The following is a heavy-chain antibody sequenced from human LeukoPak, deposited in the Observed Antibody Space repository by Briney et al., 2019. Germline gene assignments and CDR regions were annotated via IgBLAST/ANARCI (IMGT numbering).Heavy chain of an antibody. D-gene: IGHD5-12*01. V-gene: IGHV1-2*02. J-gene: IGHJ4*02. CDR1: GYTFTDYY. CDR3: ATRSSLSGYFYFDY. CDR2: LNPNSDGT. Sequence: ASVKVSCKASGYTFTDYYIPWVRQTPGQGLEWMGWLNPNSDGTSYAPKFQGRVTMTGDTSVSTAYMELSRLRSDDTAVYYCATRSSLSGYFYFDYWGQGTLVTVSS.